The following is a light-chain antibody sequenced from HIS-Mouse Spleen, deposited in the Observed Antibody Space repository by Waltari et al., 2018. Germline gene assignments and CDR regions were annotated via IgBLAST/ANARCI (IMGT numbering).Light chain of an antibody. Sequence: QSALTQPASLSGSPGQSITLSCTGTSSCVGRYNLFSWYQQHPGKAPKLMIYEGSKRPSGVSNRFSGSKSGNTASLTISGLQAEDEADYYCCSYAGSSTWVFGGGTKLTVL. CDR1: SSCVGRYNL. CDR3: CSYAGSSTWV. V-gene: IGLV2-23*01. J-gene: IGLJ3*02. CDR2: EGS.